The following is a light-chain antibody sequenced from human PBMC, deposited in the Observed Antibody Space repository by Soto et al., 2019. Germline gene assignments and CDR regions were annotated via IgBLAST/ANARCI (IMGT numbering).Light chain of an antibody. CDR1: QSVSSSD. CDR3: QQYGSSIT. Sequence: ETVLTQSPPTLSVSPGEGAPLSCRASQSVSSSDLAWYQQNPGHAPRLLIYGASSRATGIPDRFSGSGSGTDFTLTISRLEPEDFAVYYCQQYGSSITCGQGTRLE. V-gene: IGKV3-20*01. J-gene: IGKJ5*01. CDR2: GAS.